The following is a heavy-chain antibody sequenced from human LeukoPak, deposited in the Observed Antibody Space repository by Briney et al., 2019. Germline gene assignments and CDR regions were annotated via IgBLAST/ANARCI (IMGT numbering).Heavy chain of an antibody. V-gene: IGHV1-2*06. CDR2: INPNSGGT. D-gene: IGHD1-26*01. Sequence: ASVKVSCKASGYTLTDYYMHWVRQAPGQGLEWMGRINPNSGGTNYAQKFQGRVTMTRDTSISTAYMELSSLRSDDTAMYYCAREVGVGATTSLSYWGQGALVTVSS. CDR1: GYTLTDYY. J-gene: IGHJ4*02. CDR3: AREVGVGATTSLSY.